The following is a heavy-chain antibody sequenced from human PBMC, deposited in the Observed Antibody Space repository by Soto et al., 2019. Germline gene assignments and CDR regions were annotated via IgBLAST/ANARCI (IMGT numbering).Heavy chain of an antibody. V-gene: IGHV4-39*01. Sequence: QLQLQESGPGLVKPSETLSLTCTVSGGSISSSSYYWGWIRQPPGKGLEWIGSIYYSGSTYYNPSLKSRVTISVDTSKNQFSLKLSSVTAADTAVYYCVRFSYYGSGSYAFDYWGQGTLVTVSS. CDR1: GGSISSSSYY. CDR3: VRFSYYGSGSYAFDY. CDR2: IYYSGST. D-gene: IGHD3-10*01. J-gene: IGHJ4*02.